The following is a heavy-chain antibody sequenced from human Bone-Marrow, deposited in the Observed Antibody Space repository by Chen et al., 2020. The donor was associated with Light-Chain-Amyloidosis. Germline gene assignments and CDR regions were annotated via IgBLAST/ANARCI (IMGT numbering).Heavy chain of an antibody. CDR2: VYYTGTT. CDR3: ARDIIRDYGEGYRGWFDP. CDR1: GDSINSRTHC. J-gene: IGHJ5*02. V-gene: IGHV4-39*07. Sequence: QLQLQESGPGQVKALETLSLTCIVSGDSINSRTHCWGWIRQPPGKGLEWIGSVYYTGTTYYNPYLKSRVTMSSYMSQKKFTLHLTSVTAAETAFYNCARDIIRDYGEGYRGWFDPWGQGTQVIVST. D-gene: IGHD4-17*01.